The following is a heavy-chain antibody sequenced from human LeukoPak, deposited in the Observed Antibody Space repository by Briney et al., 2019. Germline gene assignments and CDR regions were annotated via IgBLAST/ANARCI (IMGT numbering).Heavy chain of an antibody. V-gene: IGHV3-23*01. J-gene: IGHJ4*02. CDR1: GFTFTSYA. Sequence: PGGSLRLSCAASGFTFTSYAVSWVRQAPGKGLEWVSTISGNHDNTYYADSVNGRFTISRDNSKNTLYLQMNSLRAEDTAVYYCAKVGSSGQITNHFDYWGQGTLVAVSS. CDR3: AKVGSSGQITNHFDY. CDR2: ISGNHDNT. D-gene: IGHD3-22*01.